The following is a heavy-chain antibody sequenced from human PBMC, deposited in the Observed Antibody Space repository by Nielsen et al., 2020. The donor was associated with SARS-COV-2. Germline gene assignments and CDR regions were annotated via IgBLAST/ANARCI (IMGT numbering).Heavy chain of an antibody. Sequence: WIRQPPGKGLEWVSYISSSGSTIYYADSVKGRFTISRDNAKNSLYLQMNSLRAEDTAVYYCARGAYGSGSYNFDYWSQGTLVTVSS. CDR2: ISSSGSTI. CDR3: ARGAYGSGSYNFDY. J-gene: IGHJ4*02. D-gene: IGHD3-10*01. V-gene: IGHV3-11*04.